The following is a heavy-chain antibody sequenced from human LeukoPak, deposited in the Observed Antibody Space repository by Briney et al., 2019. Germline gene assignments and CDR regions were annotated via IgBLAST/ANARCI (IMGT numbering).Heavy chain of an antibody. CDR2: IYSGGST. J-gene: IGHJ4*02. CDR1: GFTVSSNY. D-gene: IGHD1-26*01. V-gene: IGHV3-53*01. Sequence: GGSLRLSSAASGFTVSSNYMSWVRQAPGKGLEWVSVIYSGGSTYYADSVKGRFTISRDNSKNTLYLQMNSLRAEDTAVYYCARIIVGAGLEGFDYWGQGTLVTVSS. CDR3: ARIIVGAGLEGFDY.